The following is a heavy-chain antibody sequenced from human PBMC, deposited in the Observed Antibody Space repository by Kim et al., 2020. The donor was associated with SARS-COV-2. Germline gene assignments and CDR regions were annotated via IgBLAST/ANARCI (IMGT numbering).Heavy chain of an antibody. CDR3: AKGLWFGEGPFDY. V-gene: IGHV3-30*02. Sequence: YSASVKGRFTISRDNSKNTLYLQMNSLRAEDTAVYYCAKGLWFGEGPFDYWGQGTLVTVSS. J-gene: IGHJ4*02. D-gene: IGHD3-10*01.